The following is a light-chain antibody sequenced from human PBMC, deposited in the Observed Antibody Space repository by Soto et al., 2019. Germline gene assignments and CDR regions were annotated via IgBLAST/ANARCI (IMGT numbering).Light chain of an antibody. Sequence: EIVLTQSPATLSLSPGERATLSCRAIQSVSSSTYLAWYQQKPGQAPRLLIYDASTRATGIPDRFTGSGSGTDFTLTISRLEPEDFAVYYCQQYGSSPITFGQGTRLEI. V-gene: IGKV3-20*01. CDR2: DAS. CDR3: QQYGSSPIT. J-gene: IGKJ5*01. CDR1: QSVSSSTY.